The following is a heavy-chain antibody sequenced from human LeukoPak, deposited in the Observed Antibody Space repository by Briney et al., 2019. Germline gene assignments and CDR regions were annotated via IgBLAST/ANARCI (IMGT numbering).Heavy chain of an antibody. V-gene: IGHV3-23*01. CDR3: AKTYYFGRNYYDSSGYYFDY. Sequence: AGGSLRLSCAASGFTFSSYAMSWVRQAPGKGLEWVSVISGGGGSTYYADSVKGRFTISRDNSKNTLYLQMNSLRAEDTAVYYCAKTYYFGRNYYDSSGYYFDYWGQGTLVTVSS. CDR1: GFTFSSYA. J-gene: IGHJ4*02. CDR2: ISGGGGST. D-gene: IGHD3-22*01.